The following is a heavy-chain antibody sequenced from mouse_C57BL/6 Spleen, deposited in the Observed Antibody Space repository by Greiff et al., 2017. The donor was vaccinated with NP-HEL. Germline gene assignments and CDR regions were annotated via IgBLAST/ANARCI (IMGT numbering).Heavy chain of an antibody. Sequence: VQLPESGAELVRPGASVTLSCKASGYTFTDYEMPWVKQTPVPGLEWIGAIDTETGGTAYNQKFKGKARLTADKSSSTAYMELRSRTSEDSAVYYCRAEGFDYWGQGTTLTVSS. CDR2: IDTETGGT. CDR1: GYTFTDYE. V-gene: IGHV1-15*01. J-gene: IGHJ2*01. CDR3: RAEGFDY.